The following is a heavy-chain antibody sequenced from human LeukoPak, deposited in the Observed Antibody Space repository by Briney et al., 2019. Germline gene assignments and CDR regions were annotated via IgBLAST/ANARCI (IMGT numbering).Heavy chain of an antibody. V-gene: IGHV4-59*08. CDR3: ARRSAWFGELLHSYYFDY. CDR2: IYYSGST. CDR1: GGSISSYY. D-gene: IGHD3-10*01. J-gene: IGHJ4*02. Sequence: PSETLSLTCTVSGGSISSYYWSWIRQPPGKGLEWIGYIYYSGSTNYNPSLKSRVTISVDTSKNQFSLKLSSVTAADTAVYYCARRSAWFGELLHSYYFDYWGQGTLVTVSS.